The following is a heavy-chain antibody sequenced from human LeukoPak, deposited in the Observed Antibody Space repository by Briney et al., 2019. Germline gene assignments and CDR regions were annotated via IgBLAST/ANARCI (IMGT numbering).Heavy chain of an antibody. CDR3: VREVFLEWSPCLDY. D-gene: IGHD3-3*01. V-gene: IGHV3-21*01. CDR1: GFTFSSYS. J-gene: IGHJ4*02. CDR2: ISSSTNYM. Sequence: GGSLRLSYAASGFTFSSYSMTWVRQAPGKGLEWVSSISSSTNYMFYGDSVKGRFTISRDNAQKSLYLQMNSLRTDDTAVYYCVREVFLEWSPCLDYWGQGTLVTVSS.